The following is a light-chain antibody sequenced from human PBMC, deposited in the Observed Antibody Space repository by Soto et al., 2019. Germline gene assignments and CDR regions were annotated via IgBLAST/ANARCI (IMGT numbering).Light chain of an antibody. J-gene: IGLJ1*01. CDR1: STDVGGYKY. CDR3: ISYTSSDTYV. V-gene: IGLV2-14*01. Sequence: QSALTQPASVSGSPGQSITISCTGTSTDVGGYKYVSWYQRRPGKAPKLLLYDVASRPSGVSDRFSGSKSGNTASLIISGLQAEDEADYYCISYTSSDTYVFGAGTKLTVL. CDR2: DVA.